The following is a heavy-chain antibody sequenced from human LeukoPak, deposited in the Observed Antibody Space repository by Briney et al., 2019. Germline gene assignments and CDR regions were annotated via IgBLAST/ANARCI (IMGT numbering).Heavy chain of an antibody. CDR1: GFSVSNYY. CDR2: MYAGGGR. V-gene: IGHV3-66*01. J-gene: IGHJ4*02. CDR3: TRGQSYCGADCYSD. Sequence: GGSLRLSCAASGFSVSNYYMSWVRQPPGKGLEWVSVMYAGGGRYYGDSVKGRFTISRDNSKNTVFLQMNSLRVEDTALYYCTRGQSYCGADCYSDWGQGTLVTVSS. D-gene: IGHD2-21*02.